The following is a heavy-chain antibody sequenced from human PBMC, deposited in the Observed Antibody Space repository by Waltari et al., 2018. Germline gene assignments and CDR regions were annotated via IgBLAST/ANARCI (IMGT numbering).Heavy chain of an antibody. J-gene: IGHJ5*02. Sequence: QVQLQQWGAGLLKPSETLSLTCAVYGGSFSGYYWSWIRQPPGKGLEWIGEINHSGSTNYNPSLKSRVTISVDTSKNQFSLKLSSVTAADTAVYYCARVGYCSGGSCYPVGWFDPWGQGTLVTVSS. D-gene: IGHD2-15*01. CDR2: INHSGST. CDR3: ARVGYCSGGSCYPVGWFDP. V-gene: IGHV4-34*01. CDR1: GGSFSGYY.